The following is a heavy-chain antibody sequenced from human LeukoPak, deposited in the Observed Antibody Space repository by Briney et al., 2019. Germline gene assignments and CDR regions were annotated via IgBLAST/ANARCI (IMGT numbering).Heavy chain of an antibody. CDR1: GVSISSYY. CDR3: ARSGSYHNNFDY. V-gene: IGHV4-59*01. CDR2: IYYSGST. Sequence: SETLSLTCTVSGVSISSYYWTWIRQPPGKGLEWIGYIYYSGSTNYNPSLKSRVTISVDTSKNQFSLKLNSVTAADTAFYYCARSGSYHNNFDYWGQGTLVTVSS. J-gene: IGHJ4*02. D-gene: IGHD1-26*01.